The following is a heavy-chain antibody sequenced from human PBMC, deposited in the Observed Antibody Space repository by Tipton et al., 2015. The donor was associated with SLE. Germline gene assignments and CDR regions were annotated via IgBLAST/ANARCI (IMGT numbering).Heavy chain of an antibody. CDR3: ARGVIFKGFDS. Sequence: GLVKPSETLSLTCGVSGFSISSGYYWGWIRQPAGKGLEWIGRIYISGSTSYNPSLRSRLTMSVDTSKNQFSLKMNSVTAADTAVYYCARGVIFKGFDSWGQGTLVTVSS. CDR1: GFSISSGYY. D-gene: IGHD2/OR15-2a*01. CDR2: IYISGST. J-gene: IGHJ5*01. V-gene: IGHV4-4*07.